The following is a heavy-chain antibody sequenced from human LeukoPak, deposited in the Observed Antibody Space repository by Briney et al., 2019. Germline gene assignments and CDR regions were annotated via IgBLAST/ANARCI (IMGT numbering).Heavy chain of an antibody. J-gene: IGHJ4*02. V-gene: IGHV4-4*07. D-gene: IGHD6-6*01. CDR2: IYTSGST. CDR1: GGSISSYY. Sequence: SETLSLTCTVSGGSISSYYWSWIRQPAGKGLEWIGRIYTSGSTNYNPSLKSRVTMSVDTSKNQFSLKLSSVTAADTAVYYCARGGHYSSSWELDYWGQGTLVTVSS. CDR3: ARGGHYSSSWELDY.